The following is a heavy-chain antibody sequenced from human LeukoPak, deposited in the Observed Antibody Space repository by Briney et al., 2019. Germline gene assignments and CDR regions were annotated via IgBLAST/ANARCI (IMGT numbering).Heavy chain of an antibody. CDR3: ARDKLSAFDI. J-gene: IGHJ3*02. CDR1: GFTFSSYG. Sequence: GRSLRLSCAASGFTFSSYGMHWVRQAPGKGLEWVAVIWYDGSNKYYADSVEGRFTISRDNSKNTLYLQMNSLRAEDTAVYYCARDKLSAFDIWGQGTMVTVSS. V-gene: IGHV3-33*01. CDR2: IWYDGSNK.